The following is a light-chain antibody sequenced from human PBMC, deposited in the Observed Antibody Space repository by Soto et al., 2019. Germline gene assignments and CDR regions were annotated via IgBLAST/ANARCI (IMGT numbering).Light chain of an antibody. Sequence: EIVLTQSPGTLSLSPGERATLSCRASQSFNSIYLAWYQQKPGQAPRLLIYGASSRATGIPDRFSGSGSGTDFTLTISRLEPEDFAEYYCQQYGRSPLTFGGGTKVEI. CDR3: QQYGRSPLT. CDR1: QSFNSIY. V-gene: IGKV3-20*01. CDR2: GAS. J-gene: IGKJ4*01.